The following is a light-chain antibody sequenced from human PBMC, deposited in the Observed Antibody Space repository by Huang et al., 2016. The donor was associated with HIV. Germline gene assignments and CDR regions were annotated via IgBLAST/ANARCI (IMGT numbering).Light chain of an antibody. V-gene: IGKV3-11*01. CDR2: DAS. J-gene: IGKJ5*01. CDR1: QSVSVY. CDR3: QHRYNWPET. Sequence: EIVLTQSPVTLSLSPGERATLSCRASQSVSVYLAWYQQKPGQAPRLLIYDASTRATGIPARFSGSGSGTDFTLTINSLEPGDFAVYYCQHRYNWPETFGQGTRLEIK.